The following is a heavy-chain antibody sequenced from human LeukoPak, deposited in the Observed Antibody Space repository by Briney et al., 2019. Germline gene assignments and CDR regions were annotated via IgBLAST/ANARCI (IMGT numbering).Heavy chain of an antibody. CDR3: AKDLGGPLDY. Sequence: GGSLRLSCATSGFTFSTYWMSWVRQAPGKGLEWVANMKQAGSEKYYVDSVKGRFTISRDNAKNTLYLQMNRLRAEDTAVYYCAKDLGGPLDYWGQGTLVTVSS. J-gene: IGHJ4*02. D-gene: IGHD3-16*01. V-gene: IGHV3-7*01. CDR1: GFTFSTYW. CDR2: MKQAGSEK.